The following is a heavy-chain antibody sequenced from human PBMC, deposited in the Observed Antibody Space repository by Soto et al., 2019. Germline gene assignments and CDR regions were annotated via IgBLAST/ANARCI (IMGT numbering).Heavy chain of an antibody. CDR3: ARGPPKNIVVVPAAKYYYYGMDV. CDR2: ISSSGSTI. CDR1: GFTFSSYE. V-gene: IGHV3-48*03. Sequence: GGSLRLSCAAPGFTFSSYEMNWVRQAPGKGLEWVSYISSSGSTIYYADSVKGRFTISRDNAKNSLYLQMNSLRAEDTAVYYCARGPPKNIVVVPAAKYYYYGMDVWGQGTTVTVSS. D-gene: IGHD2-2*01. J-gene: IGHJ6*02.